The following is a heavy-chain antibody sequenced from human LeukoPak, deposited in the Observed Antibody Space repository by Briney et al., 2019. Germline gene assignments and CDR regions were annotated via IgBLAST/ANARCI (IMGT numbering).Heavy chain of an antibody. CDR1: GGSISSGGYY. CDR3: ARKDYGDHRGFDY. D-gene: IGHD4-17*01. CDR2: IYHSGST. V-gene: IGHV4-30-2*01. Sequence: PSQTLSLTCTVSGGSISSGGYYWSWIRQPPGKGLEWIGEIYHSGSTNYNPSLKSRVTISVDKSKNQFSLKLSSVTAADTAVYYCARKDYGDHRGFDYWGQGTLVTVSS. J-gene: IGHJ4*02.